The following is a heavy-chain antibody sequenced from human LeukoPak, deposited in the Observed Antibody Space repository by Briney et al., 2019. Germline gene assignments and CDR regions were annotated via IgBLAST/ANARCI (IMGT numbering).Heavy chain of an antibody. CDR2: ISGSGGST. CDR1: GFTFSSYA. D-gene: IGHD3-16*02. CDR3: AKGGRDDYVWGSYRPHAGYYFDY. J-gene: IGHJ4*02. V-gene: IGHV3-23*01. Sequence: QAGGSLRLSCAASGFTFSSYAMSWVRQAPGKGLEWVSAISGSGGSTYYADSVKGRFTISRDNSKNTLYLQMNSLRAEDTAVYHCAKGGRDDYVWGSYRPHAGYYFDYWGQGTLVTVSS.